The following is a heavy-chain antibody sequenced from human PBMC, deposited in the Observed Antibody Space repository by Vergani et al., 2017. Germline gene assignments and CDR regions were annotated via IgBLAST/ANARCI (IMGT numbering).Heavy chain of an antibody. CDR2: LSTTGGA. CDR3: AGDTQSWQRADR. V-gene: IGHV4-4*09. CDR1: GGSMSGYY. D-gene: IGHD5-18*01. J-gene: IGHJ5*02. Sequence: QVRLQESGPGLVKPSETLSLTCSVSGGSMSGYYWSWIRQPPGKGLEWIGSLSTTGGATHASHNPSLKSRVSISVDTSKSQFSLRLTSVTAADSAIYYCAGDTQSWQRADRWGQGLLVSVSS.